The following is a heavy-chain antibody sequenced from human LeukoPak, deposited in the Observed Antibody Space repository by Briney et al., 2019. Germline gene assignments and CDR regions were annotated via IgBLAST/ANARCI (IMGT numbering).Heavy chain of an antibody. CDR3: ARDTKVEAHTNPGFDI. CDR1: GGSISSSSYY. Sequence: KASETLSLTCTVSGGSISSSSYYWGWIRQPPGKGLEWIGSIYYSGSTYYNPSLKSRVTISVDTSKNQFSLKLSSVTAADTAVYYCARDTKVEAHTNPGFDIWGQGTMVTVSS. J-gene: IGHJ3*02. CDR2: IYYSGST. V-gene: IGHV4-39*07.